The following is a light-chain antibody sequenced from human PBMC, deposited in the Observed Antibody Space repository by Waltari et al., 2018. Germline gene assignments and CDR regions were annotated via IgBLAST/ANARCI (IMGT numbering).Light chain of an antibody. J-gene: IGKJ4*01. CDR3: QQADSFPLT. CDR1: EDIGTY. V-gene: IGKV1-12*01. CDR2: AAS. Sequence: DIVMPQSPSSMSASVGERIPMTCRASEDIGTYLAWYQQKPGEAPQLLISAASILQSGVPSRFSGSGSGTDFTLTISSLLPEDFATYFCQQADSFPLTFGGGTKVEVK.